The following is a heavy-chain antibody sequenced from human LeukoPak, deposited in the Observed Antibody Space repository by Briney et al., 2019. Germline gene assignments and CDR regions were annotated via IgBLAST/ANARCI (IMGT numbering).Heavy chain of an antibody. V-gene: IGHV3-48*01. CDR3: AREGYDSSGYYFDY. CDR2: ISSSSSTI. CDR1: GFTFSSYS. J-gene: IGHJ4*02. Sequence: GGSLRLSCAASGFTFSSYSMNWVRQAPGKGLEWVSYISSSSSTIYYADSVKGRFTISRDNAKNSLYLQMNSLRAEDTALYYCAREGYDSSGYYFDYWGQGTLVTVSS. D-gene: IGHD3-22*01.